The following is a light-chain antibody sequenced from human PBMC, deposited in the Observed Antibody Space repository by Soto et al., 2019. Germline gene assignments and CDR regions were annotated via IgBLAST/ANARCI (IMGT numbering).Light chain of an antibody. V-gene: IGLV2-23*02. Sequence: QSVLAQPASVSGSPGQSITISCTGTSSDVGSYTLVSWYQQHPGKAPKLMIYEISKRPSGVSDRFSGSRSGNTASLTVSGLQAEDEADYYCCSYSRSTTFVFGTGTKVNVL. CDR2: EIS. J-gene: IGLJ1*01. CDR1: SSDVGSYTL. CDR3: CSYSRSTTFV.